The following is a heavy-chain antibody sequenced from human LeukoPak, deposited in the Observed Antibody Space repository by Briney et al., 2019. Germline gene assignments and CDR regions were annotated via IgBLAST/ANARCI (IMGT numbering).Heavy chain of an antibody. J-gene: IGHJ5*02. CDR2: IFPGDFDI. D-gene: IGHD6-25*01. CDR1: GYRFIDYW. V-gene: IGHV5-51*01. CDR3: ARHYGSAWFAH. Sequence: GESLKISCKGSGYRFIDYWIGWVRQMPGKGLEWMGIIFPGDFDIKYSPSFQGQVTISADNSISTAYLQWSSLRASDTAIYYCARHYGSAWFAHWGQGSQVTVSS.